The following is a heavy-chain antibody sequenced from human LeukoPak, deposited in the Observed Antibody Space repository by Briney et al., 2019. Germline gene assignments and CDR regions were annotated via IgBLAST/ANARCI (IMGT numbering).Heavy chain of an antibody. Sequence: GGSLRLSCAASGFNFSSYAMSWVRQAPGKGLEWVSAMSGSGGSTYYADSVKGRFTLSRDNSKNTLFLQMNSLSADDTAVYFSAEYSGARRCPIQNNSFDCWGQAPLAAFS. D-gene: IGHD1-20*01. V-gene: IGHV3-23*01. CDR3: AEYSGARRCPIQNNSFDC. CDR1: GFNFSSYA. J-gene: IGHJ4*01. CDR2: MSGSGGST.